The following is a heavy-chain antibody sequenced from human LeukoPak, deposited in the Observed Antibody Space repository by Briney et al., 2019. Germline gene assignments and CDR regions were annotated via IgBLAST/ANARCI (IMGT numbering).Heavy chain of an antibody. Sequence: GGSLRLSCAASGFTFSTYAMSWVRQAPGKGLEWVSAISGTGGGNTYYADSVKGRFTISRDDSRDTLYLQMNSLRAEDTAVYYCARGDTGSKDWGQGTLVTVSS. CDR3: ARGDTGSKD. J-gene: IGHJ4*02. CDR1: GFTFSTYA. D-gene: IGHD5-12*01. V-gene: IGHV3-23*01. CDR2: ISGTGGGNT.